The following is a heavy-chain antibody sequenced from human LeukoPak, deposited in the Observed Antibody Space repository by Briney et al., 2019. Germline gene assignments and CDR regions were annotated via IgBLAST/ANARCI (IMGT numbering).Heavy chain of an antibody. CDR3: AREGGDYEVDY. CDR1: GGSFSSGSYY. CDR2: IYYSGST. J-gene: IGHJ4*02. Sequence: PSETLSLTCTVSGGSFSSGSYYWSWIRQPPGTGLEWIGYIYYSGSTNYNPSLKSRVTISVDTSKNQFSLKLSSVTAADTAVYYCAREGGDYEVDYWGQGTLVTVSS. D-gene: IGHD4-17*01. V-gene: IGHV4-61*01.